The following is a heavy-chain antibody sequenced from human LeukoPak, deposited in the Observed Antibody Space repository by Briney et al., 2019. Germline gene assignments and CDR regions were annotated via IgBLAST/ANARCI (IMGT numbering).Heavy chain of an antibody. V-gene: IGHV3-7*05. CDR1: GFTFSNHW. Sequence: PGGSLRLSCTASGFTFSNHWMSWVRHTPEKGLEWGINIKQDGSETVYVDSVKGRFTISRDNAQSSLYLEMNSLRAEDTAVYYCARDPYSSSWSYGMDVWGQGTAVTVSS. CDR3: ARDPYSSSWSYGMDV. D-gene: IGHD6-13*01. CDR2: IKQDGSET. J-gene: IGHJ6*02.